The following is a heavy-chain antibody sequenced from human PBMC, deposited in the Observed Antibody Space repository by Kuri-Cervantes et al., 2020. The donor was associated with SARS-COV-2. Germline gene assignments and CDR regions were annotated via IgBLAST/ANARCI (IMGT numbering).Heavy chain of an antibody. J-gene: IGHJ4*02. Sequence: SVKVSCKVSGFTFTSSALQWVRQARGQRLDWIGWSVVGSGNTNYAQKFQERVTITRDMSTSTAYMELSSLRSEDTDVYYCAAPLLYSGFEYWGQGTLVTVSS. CDR3: AAPLLYSGFEY. V-gene: IGHV1-58*01. CDR1: GFTFTSSA. CDR2: SVVGSGNT. D-gene: IGHD1-26*01.